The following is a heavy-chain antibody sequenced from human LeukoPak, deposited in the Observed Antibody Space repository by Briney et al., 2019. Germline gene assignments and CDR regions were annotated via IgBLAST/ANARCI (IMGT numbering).Heavy chain of an antibody. CDR1: GYTFTSYD. Sequence: ASVKVSCKASGYTFTSYDINWVRQATGQGLEWMGWMNPNSGNTGYAQKFQGRVTMTRNTSISTAYMEPTSLRSDDTAVYYCARDLFYSVSGTYYNVGRVFNYWGQGTLVTVSS. CDR2: MNPNSGNT. V-gene: IGHV1-8*01. CDR3: ARDLFYSVSGTYYNVGRVFNY. D-gene: IGHD3-10*01. J-gene: IGHJ4*02.